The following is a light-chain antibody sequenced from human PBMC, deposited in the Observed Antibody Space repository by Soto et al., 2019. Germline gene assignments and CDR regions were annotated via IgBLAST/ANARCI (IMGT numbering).Light chain of an antibody. CDR2: GAS. CDR3: QQYNNWPPWT. J-gene: IGKJ1*01. CDR1: QSVSSN. Sequence: EIVVTQSPATLSVSPGERATLSCRASQSVSSNLAWYQQKPGQAPRLLIYGASTRATGIPARFSGSGSGTEFTLTISSLQSEDFAVYYCQQYNNWPPWTFGQGTKVGIK. V-gene: IGKV3-15*01.